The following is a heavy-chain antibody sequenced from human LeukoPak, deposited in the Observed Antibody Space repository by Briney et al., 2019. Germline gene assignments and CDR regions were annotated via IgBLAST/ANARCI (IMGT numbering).Heavy chain of an antibody. CDR3: ARLSCSGGRCYAPWYFDL. CDR2: IYPGDSDT. V-gene: IGHV5-51*01. J-gene: IGHJ2*01. D-gene: IGHD2-15*01. Sequence: GESLKISCKGSGYSFTTYWIGWVRQMPGKGLEWMGIIYPGDSDTRYSPSFQGQVTISADKSISTAYLQWSSLKASDTAMYYCARLSCSGGRCYAPWYFDLWGRGTLVTVSS. CDR1: GYSFTTYW.